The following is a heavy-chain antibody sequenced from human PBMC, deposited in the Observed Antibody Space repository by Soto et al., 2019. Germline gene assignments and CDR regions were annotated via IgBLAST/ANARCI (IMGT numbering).Heavy chain of an antibody. V-gene: IGHV4-4*07. Sequence: QVQLQGSDPRLVTPSATLSLTCTVSGASVTSYYWRWIRQPAGKGLDWIGRIYRSGSTDYKPSLKSRVTLSVDKAQNQVSLKLSAVTAADSGTHYRARDGVGPHGRDAWGQGTTVTVSS. CDR2: IYRSGST. J-gene: IGHJ6*02. CDR3: ARDGVGPHGRDA. D-gene: IGHD2-8*01. CDR1: GASVTSYY.